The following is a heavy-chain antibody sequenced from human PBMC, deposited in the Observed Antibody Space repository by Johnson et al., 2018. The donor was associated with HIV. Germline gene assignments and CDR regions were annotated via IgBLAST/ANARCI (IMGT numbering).Heavy chain of an antibody. D-gene: IGHD2-2*01. Sequence: VQLVESGGGLVQPGGSLRLPCVASGFTLSSSGMHWVRQPPGKGLEWVSGISWNSGRIGYADSVKGRFTISRDSAKNCLYLQMNSLRADDTALYYCAKGGYSSSWYLWDTFNMWGQGTMVTVSS. CDR1: GFTLSSSG. J-gene: IGHJ3*02. CDR3: AKGGYSSSWYLWDTFNM. V-gene: IGHV3-9*01. CDR2: ISWNSGRI.